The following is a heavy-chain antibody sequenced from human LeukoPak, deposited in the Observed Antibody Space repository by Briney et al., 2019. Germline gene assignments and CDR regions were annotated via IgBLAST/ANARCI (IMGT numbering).Heavy chain of an antibody. CDR1: GGSFSGYY. D-gene: IGHD6-13*01. V-gene: IGHV4-34*01. Sequence: PETLSLTCVVHGGSFSGYYWSWMRQPLGKGMDWVAEINHSVSTNYNPSLKSRVTISIDTSKNQFSLKLSAATAADTAVYYCARTIAAAGIPSLYWGQRTLVTVSS. CDR2: INHSVST. CDR3: ARTIAAAGIPSLY. J-gene: IGHJ4*02.